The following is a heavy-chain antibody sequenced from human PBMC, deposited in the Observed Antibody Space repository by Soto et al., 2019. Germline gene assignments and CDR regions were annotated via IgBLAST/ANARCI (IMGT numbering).Heavy chain of an antibody. V-gene: IGHV1-69*13. J-gene: IGHJ4*02. CDR2: IIPIFGTA. CDR1: GGTFSSYA. CDR3: ARDQGSLPGGYFDY. D-gene: IGHD1-26*01. Sequence: SVKVSCKASGGTFSSYAISWVRQAPGQGLEWMGGIIPIFGTANYAQKFQGRVTITADESTSTAYMELSSLRSEDTAVYYCARDQGSLPGGYFDYWGQGTLVTVSS.